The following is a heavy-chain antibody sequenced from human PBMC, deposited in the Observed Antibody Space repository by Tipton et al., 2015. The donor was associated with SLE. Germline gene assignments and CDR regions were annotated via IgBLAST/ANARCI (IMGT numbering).Heavy chain of an antibody. CDR3: ARMRGRHQSFFDY. V-gene: IGHV3-33*01. J-gene: IGHJ4*02. CDR1: GFTFSSYG. D-gene: IGHD1-26*01. Sequence: SLRLSCAASGFTFSSYGIHWVRQAPGKGPEWVAMIWFDGSKKYYGDSVKGRFTISIDNSEDTLFLQLNSLRAEDTALYYCARMRGRHQSFFDYWGQGTLVAVSS. CDR2: IWFDGSKK.